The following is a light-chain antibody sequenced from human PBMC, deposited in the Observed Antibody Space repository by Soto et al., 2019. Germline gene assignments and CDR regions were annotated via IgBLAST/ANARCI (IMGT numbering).Light chain of an antibody. CDR2: KAS. CDR1: QTISSW. J-gene: IGKJ1*01. V-gene: IGKV1-5*03. Sequence: DIQMTQSPSTLSGSVGDIVTITFRASQTISSWLACYQQKPGKAPKLLTYKASTLKSGVPSRFSGSLSGTEFTLTISSLQPDDFATYYCQHYNSYSEAFGPGTTVDIK. CDR3: QHYNSYSEA.